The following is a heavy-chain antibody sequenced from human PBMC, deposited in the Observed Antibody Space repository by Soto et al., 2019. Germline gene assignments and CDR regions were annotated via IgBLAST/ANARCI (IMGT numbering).Heavy chain of an antibody. D-gene: IGHD3-22*01. Sequence: ESGPTLVNPTQTLTLTCTFSGFSLSTSGMCVSWIRQPPGKALEWLALIDWDDDKYYSTSLKTRLTISKDTSKNQVVLTMTNMDPVDTATYYCARYYYDSSGYPYYFDYWGQGTLVTVSS. CDR2: IDWDDDK. CDR3: ARYYYDSSGYPYYFDY. CDR1: GFSLSTSGMC. V-gene: IGHV2-70*01. J-gene: IGHJ4*02.